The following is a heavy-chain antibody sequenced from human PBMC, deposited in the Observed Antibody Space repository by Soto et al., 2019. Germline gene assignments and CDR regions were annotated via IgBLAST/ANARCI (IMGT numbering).Heavy chain of an antibody. CDR1: GFSFGDYA. V-gene: IGHV3-9*01. CDR2: ISWKSASI. J-gene: IGHJ6*04. CDR3: AKSTGGTANGLDV. Sequence: PGGSLRLSCAASGFSFGDYAMHWVRQAPGKGLEWVSGISWKSASIGYADSVKGRFIISRDNAKNSLYLQLNSLRAEDTALYYCAKSTGGTANGLDVWGKGTMVTVSS. D-gene: IGHD2-8*02.